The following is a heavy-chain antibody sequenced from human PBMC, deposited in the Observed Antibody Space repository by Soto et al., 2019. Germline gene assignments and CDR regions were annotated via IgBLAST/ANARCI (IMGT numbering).Heavy chain of an antibody. J-gene: IGHJ5*02. CDR2: ISSDGSNK. CDR1: GFTFSSYV. CDR3: VRVWGDYDNWFDP. V-gene: IGHV3-30*04. Sequence: QVQLVESGGGVVQPGRSLRLFCAASGFTFSSYVMHWVRQAPGKGPEWVAVISSDGSNKYYADSVKGRFTISRDNSKNTLYLQMNSLRAEDTAVYYCVRVWGDYDNWFDPWGQGTLVTVSS. D-gene: IGHD4-17*01.